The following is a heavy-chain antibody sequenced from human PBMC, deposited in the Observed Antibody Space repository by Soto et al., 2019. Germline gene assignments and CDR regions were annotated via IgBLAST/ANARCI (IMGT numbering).Heavy chain of an antibody. V-gene: IGHV4-30-4*01. CDR2: IYYSGST. J-gene: IGHJ5*02. CDR3: DMQDPYDILTHSLDP. CDR1: GGSISSGDYY. Sequence: SETLSLTCTVSGGSISSGDYYWSWIRQPPGKGLEWIGYIYYSGSTYYNPSLKSRVTISVDTSKNQFSLKLSSVTAADTAVCYCDMQDPYDILTHSLDPWGQGTLVTVYS. D-gene: IGHD3-9*01.